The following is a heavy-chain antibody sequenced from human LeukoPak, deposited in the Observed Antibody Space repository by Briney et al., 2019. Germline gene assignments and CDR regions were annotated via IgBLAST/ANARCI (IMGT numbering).Heavy chain of an antibody. CDR1: GLTFSSYW. V-gene: IGHV3-74*01. D-gene: IGHD6-13*01. J-gene: IGHJ5*02. CDR2: INSDGSST. Sequence: GGSLRLSCPASGLTFSSYWMHWVRQAPGKGLVWVSRINSDGSSTIYADSVKGRFTISRDNAKNTLYLQMNSLRAEDTAVYYCARHSSTWYGTLFDPWGQGTLVTVSS. CDR3: ARHSSTWYGTLFDP.